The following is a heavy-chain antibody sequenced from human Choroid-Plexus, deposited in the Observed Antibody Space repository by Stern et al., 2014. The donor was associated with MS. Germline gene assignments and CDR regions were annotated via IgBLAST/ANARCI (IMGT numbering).Heavy chain of an antibody. J-gene: IGHJ4*02. CDR3: ASWVGARRRRFDY. CDR2: IHYTGST. V-gene: IGHV4-39*01. CDR1: GGPISSSSYY. Sequence: QLQLQESGPGLVKPSETLSLTCTVSGGPISSSSYYWGWIRQPPGKGLEWIGTIHYTGSTKYNPSLKSRVTFSDDMSTNQFYLQLGSVTAADTAVYYCASWVGARRRRFDYWGQGTLVTVSS. D-gene: IGHD1-26*01.